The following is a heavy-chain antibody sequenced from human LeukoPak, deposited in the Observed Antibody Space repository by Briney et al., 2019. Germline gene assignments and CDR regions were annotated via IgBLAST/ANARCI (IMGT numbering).Heavy chain of an antibody. J-gene: IGHJ1*01. Sequence: GGSLRLSCTGSGFPFTNYAMHWVRQAPGEGLEWVAVISYDESKIYYADSVKGRFTISRDLSTNTLYLQMNSLTTEDTAMYFCARRPVAAEYFQHWGQGTLVTVSS. V-gene: IGHV3-30*03. CDR3: ARRPVAAEYFQH. CDR2: ISYDESKI. CDR1: GFPFTNYA. D-gene: IGHD6-25*01.